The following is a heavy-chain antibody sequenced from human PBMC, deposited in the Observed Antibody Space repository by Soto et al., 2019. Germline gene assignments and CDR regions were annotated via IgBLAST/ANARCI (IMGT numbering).Heavy chain of an antibody. Sequence: QLQLQESGPGLVKPSETLSLTCTVSGGSISSGSYYWGWIRQPPGKELEWIGSISYSGSTYYNPSLKSRVTISVDTSKNQFSLKLSSVTPADTAVYYCARPGSSAGWYYFDYWGQGTLVTVSS. D-gene: IGHD6-19*01. V-gene: IGHV4-39*01. CDR3: ARPGSSAGWYYFDY. J-gene: IGHJ4*02. CDR1: GGSISSGSYY. CDR2: ISYSGST.